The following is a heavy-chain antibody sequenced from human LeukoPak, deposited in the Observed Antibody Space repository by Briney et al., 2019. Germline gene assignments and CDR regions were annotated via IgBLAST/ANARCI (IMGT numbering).Heavy chain of an antibody. CDR2: ISLDSTNK. V-gene: IGHV3-30*03. J-gene: IGHJ4*02. CDR3: ARDSWGPDY. D-gene: IGHD7-27*01. Sequence: PGASLRLSCAASGFTFSSYAMSWVRQAPGKGLEWVAIISLDSTNKYYADSVKGRFTISRDNSKNTLYLQMNSLRSEDTAVYYCARDSWGPDYWGQGTLVIVSS. CDR1: GFTFSSYA.